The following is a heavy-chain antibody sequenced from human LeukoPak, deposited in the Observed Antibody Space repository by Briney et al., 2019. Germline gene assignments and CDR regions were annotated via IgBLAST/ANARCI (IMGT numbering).Heavy chain of an antibody. CDR1: GYTFTSYY. CDR2: INPSGGST. Sequence: SVKVSCKASGYTFTSYYMHWVRQAPGQGLEWMGIINPSGGSTSYAQKFQGRVTMTRDTSASTVYMELSSLRSEDTAVYYCASSLAVGATTGYWGQGTLVTVSS. V-gene: IGHV1-46*01. CDR3: ASSLAVGATTGY. J-gene: IGHJ4*02. D-gene: IGHD1-26*01.